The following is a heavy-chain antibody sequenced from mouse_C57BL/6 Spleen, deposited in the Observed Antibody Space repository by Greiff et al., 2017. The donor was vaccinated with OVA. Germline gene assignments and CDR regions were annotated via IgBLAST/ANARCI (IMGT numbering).Heavy chain of an antibody. J-gene: IGHJ3*01. CDR2: INPSSGYT. CDR1: GYTFTSYT. V-gene: IGHV1-4*01. Sequence: QVHVKQSGAELARPGASVKMSCKASGYTFTSYTMHWVKQRPGQGLEWIGYINPSSGYTKYNQKFKDKATLTADKSSSTAYMQLSSLTSEDSAVYYCARDYYDYAWFAYWGQGTLVTVSA. D-gene: IGHD2-4*01. CDR3: ARDYYDYAWFAY.